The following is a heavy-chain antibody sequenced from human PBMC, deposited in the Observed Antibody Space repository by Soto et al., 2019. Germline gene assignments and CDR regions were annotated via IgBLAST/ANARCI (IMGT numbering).Heavy chain of an antibody. V-gene: IGHV3-7*04. CDR3: ARGDYYDSSGPFSGAFDI. CDR1: GFSFNNYW. Sequence: GGSPRLSCAASGFSFNNYWMSWFRQAPGKGLEWVSNIRPDGSEKWYVDSVKGRFIISRDNGKNSLYLQMNSLRVDDTAVYYCARGDYYDSSGPFSGAFDIWGHGTMVTVSS. D-gene: IGHD3-22*01. J-gene: IGHJ3*02. CDR2: IRPDGSEK.